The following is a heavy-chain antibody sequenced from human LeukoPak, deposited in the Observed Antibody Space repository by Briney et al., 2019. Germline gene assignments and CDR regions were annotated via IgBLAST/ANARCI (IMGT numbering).Heavy chain of an antibody. CDR2: IIPIFGTA. V-gene: IGHV1-69*06. J-gene: IGHJ6*03. D-gene: IGHD6-6*01. CDR1: GGTFSSYA. Sequence: ASVKVSCKASGGTFSSYAISWVRQAAGQGREWMGGIIPIFGTANYAQKFQGRVTITADKSTSTAYMELSSLRSEDTAVYYCARALIAARLSFYYYYMDVWGKGTMVTVSS. CDR3: ARALIAARLSFYYYYMDV.